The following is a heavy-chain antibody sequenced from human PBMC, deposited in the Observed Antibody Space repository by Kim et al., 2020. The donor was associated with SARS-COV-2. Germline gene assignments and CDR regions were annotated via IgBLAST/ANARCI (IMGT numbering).Heavy chain of an antibody. CDR3: ARAIPQYAFDI. Sequence: ANYAQKFQGRVTITADESTSTAYMELSSLRSEDTAVYYCARAIPQYAFDIWGQGTMVTVSS. D-gene: IGHD2-2*02. V-gene: IGHV1-69*01. J-gene: IGHJ3*02. CDR2: A.